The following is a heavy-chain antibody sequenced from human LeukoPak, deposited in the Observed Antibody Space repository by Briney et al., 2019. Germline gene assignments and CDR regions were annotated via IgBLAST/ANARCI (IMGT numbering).Heavy chain of an antibody. CDR2: INPSGGST. J-gene: IGHJ4*02. CDR3: ARVIAARALYYFDY. D-gene: IGHD6-6*01. CDR1: GYTFTSYY. V-gene: IGHV1-46*01. Sequence: ASVKVSCKASGYTFTSYYMHWVRQAPGQGLGWMGIINPSGGSTSYAQKFQGRVTMTRDMSTSTVYMELSRLRSDDTAVYYCARVIAARALYYFDYWGQGTLVTVSS.